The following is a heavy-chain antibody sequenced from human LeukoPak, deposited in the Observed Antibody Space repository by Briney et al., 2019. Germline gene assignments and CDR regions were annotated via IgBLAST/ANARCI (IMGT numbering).Heavy chain of an antibody. Sequence: AGGSLRLSCAASGFTFSSYTMSWVRQAPGKGPEWVSTITTSDGNTYYADSVKGRFTVSRDNSKNTLFLQMNSLRAEDTAVYYCAKDGGLWVSAHWGDSWGRGTLVTVSS. CDR2: ITTSDGNT. D-gene: IGHD7-27*01. J-gene: IGHJ4*02. CDR3: AKDGGLWVSAHWGDS. CDR1: GFTFSSYT. V-gene: IGHV3-23*01.